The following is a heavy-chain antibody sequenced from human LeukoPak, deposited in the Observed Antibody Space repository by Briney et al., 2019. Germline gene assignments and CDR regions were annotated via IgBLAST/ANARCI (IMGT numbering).Heavy chain of an antibody. CDR1: GGSISSGSYY. D-gene: IGHD3-22*01. CDR2: IYYSGST. Sequence: SETLSLTCTVSGGSISSGSYYWSWIRQHPGKGLEWIGYIYYSGSTYYNPSLKSRVTTSVDTSKNQFSLKLSSVTAADTAVYYCARVGFYYYLIDYWGQGTLVTVSS. V-gene: IGHV4-31*03. CDR3: ARVGFYYYLIDY. J-gene: IGHJ4*02.